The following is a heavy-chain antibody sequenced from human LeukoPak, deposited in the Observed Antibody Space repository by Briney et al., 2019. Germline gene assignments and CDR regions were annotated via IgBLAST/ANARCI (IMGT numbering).Heavy chain of an antibody. J-gene: IGHJ1*01. V-gene: IGHV5-51*01. CDR3: ARHRYFQI. CDR2: IYPADSDT. CDR1: GYIFSRYW. Sequence: GGSLRLSCKGSGYIFSRYWTAWVRQMPGKGLEWMGIIYPADSDTRYSPSFQGQVTISVDKSINTAYLQWSSLKASDTAMYYCARHRYFQIWGQGTLVTVSS.